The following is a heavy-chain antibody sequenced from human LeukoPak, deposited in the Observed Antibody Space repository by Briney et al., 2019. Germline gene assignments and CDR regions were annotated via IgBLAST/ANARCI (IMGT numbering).Heavy chain of an antibody. CDR3: ASRNKMGRSTTSCYISRGFNY. V-gene: IGHV3-7*01. D-gene: IGHD2-2*02. Sequence: GGSLRLXCAASGFTFSSYGMHWGRQAPGKGLEWVANIKQDGSEKYYVDSVKGRFTISRDNAKNSLYLQMNSLRAEDTAVYYCASRNKMGRSTTSCYISRGFNYWGQGTLVTVSS. CDR1: GFTFSSYG. J-gene: IGHJ4*02. CDR2: IKQDGSEK.